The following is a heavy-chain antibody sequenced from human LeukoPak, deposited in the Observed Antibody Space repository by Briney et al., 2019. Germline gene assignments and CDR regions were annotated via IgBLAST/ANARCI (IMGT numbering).Heavy chain of an antibody. CDR3: ARDFREYSSSGDAFDI. CDR1: GGSISSYY. Sequence: LSLTCTVSGGSISSYYWSWIRQPAGKGLEWIGRIYTSGSTNYNPSLKSRVTMSVDTSKNQFSLKLSSVTAADTAVYYCARDFREYSSSGDAFDIWGQGTMVTVSS. V-gene: IGHV4-4*07. CDR2: IYTSGST. D-gene: IGHD6-6*01. J-gene: IGHJ3*02.